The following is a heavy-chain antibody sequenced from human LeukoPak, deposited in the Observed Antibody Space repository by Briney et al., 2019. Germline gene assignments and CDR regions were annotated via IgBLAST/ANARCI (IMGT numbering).Heavy chain of an antibody. V-gene: IGHV3-30*04. D-gene: IGHD3-3*01. CDR2: ISYDGSFQ. CDR3: AREIRGYYAAY. J-gene: IGHJ4*02. CDR1: GFNFVNYA. Sequence: GGSLRLSCAASGFNFVNYAMHWVRQAPGKGLDWVALISYDGSFQSYADSVKGRFTISRDSSTNTVSLQMNSLRDEDTAMYYCAREIRGYYAAYWGQGILVTVSS.